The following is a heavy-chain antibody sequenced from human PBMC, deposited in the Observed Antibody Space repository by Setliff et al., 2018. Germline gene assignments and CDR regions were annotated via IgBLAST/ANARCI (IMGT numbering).Heavy chain of an antibody. Sequence: PSETLSLTCTVSGGSISSGTFYWTWLRQPAGKGLEWIGRIYSNENTNYNPSLKSRVTMSIDTSKNQLSLKLSSVTAADTAVYYCARSMIQRNYYCGLDVWGQGTTVTVSS. CDR2: IYSNENT. J-gene: IGHJ6*02. V-gene: IGHV4-61*02. CDR1: GGSISSGTFY. CDR3: ARSMIQRNYYCGLDV. D-gene: IGHD3-16*01.